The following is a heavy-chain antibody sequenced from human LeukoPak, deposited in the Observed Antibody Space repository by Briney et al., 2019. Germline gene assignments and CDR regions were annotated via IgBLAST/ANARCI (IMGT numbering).Heavy chain of an antibody. V-gene: IGHV4-31*03. CDR1: GGSISSGGYY. J-gene: IGHJ3*02. CDR2: IYYSGST. Sequence: PSETLSLTCTVSGGSISSGGYYWSWIRQHPGKGLEWIGYIYYSGSTYYNPSLKSRVTISVATSKNQFSLKLSSVTAEDTAVYYCARGNYVWGSYRPSPDAFDIWGQGTMVTVSS. D-gene: IGHD3-16*02. CDR3: ARGNYVWGSYRPSPDAFDI.